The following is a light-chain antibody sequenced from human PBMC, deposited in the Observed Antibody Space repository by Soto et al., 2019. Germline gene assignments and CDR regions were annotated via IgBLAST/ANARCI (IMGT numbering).Light chain of an antibody. CDR3: TSYTSSSRVV. Sequence: QSALTQPASVSGSLGQSITISCTGTSSDVGAHNYVSWYQQHPGKAPKLMIFEVSNRPSGVPNRFSGSKSGNTASLTISGLQAEDEADYYCTSYTSSSRVVFGGGTKVTV. V-gene: IGLV2-14*01. CDR1: SSDVGAHNY. J-gene: IGLJ2*01. CDR2: EVS.